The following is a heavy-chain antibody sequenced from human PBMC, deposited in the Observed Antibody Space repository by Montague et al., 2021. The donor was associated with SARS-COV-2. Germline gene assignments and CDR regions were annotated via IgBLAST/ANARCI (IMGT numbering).Heavy chain of an antibody. CDR1: GGSVSSGSYY. V-gene: IGHV4-61*01. D-gene: IGHD3-3*01. J-gene: IGHJ6*02. CDR2: IYYSGST. Sequence: SETLSLTCIVSGGSVSSGSYYWSWIRQPPGEGREWIGYIYYSGSTNYNPSLKSRVTISVDTSKNQFSLKLSSVTAADTAVYYCARDPWRITIFGVVKWYGMDVWGQGTTVTVSS. CDR3: ARDPWRITIFGVVKWYGMDV.